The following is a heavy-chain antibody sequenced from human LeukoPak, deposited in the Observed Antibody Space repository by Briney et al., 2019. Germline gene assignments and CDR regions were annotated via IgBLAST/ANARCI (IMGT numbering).Heavy chain of an antibody. Sequence: GGSLRLSCAASGFTFSSYEMNWVRQAPGKGLEWISKISRSGSDIDYADSVKGRFTISRDNSKNTLYLQMNSLRAEDTAVYYCAKYGIGAVAGFDYWGQGTLVTVSS. CDR1: GFTFSSYE. CDR2: ISRSGSDI. V-gene: IGHV3-48*03. CDR3: AKYGIGAVAGFDY. D-gene: IGHD6-19*01. J-gene: IGHJ4*02.